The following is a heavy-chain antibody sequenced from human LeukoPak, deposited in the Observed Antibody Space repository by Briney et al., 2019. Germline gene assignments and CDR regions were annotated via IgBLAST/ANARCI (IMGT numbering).Heavy chain of an antibody. J-gene: IGHJ5*01. D-gene: IGHD6-13*01. CDR2: ISGSSATT. CDR3: AKGPFSSSWPNWFDS. CDR1: GFIFSNYA. Sequence: GGSLRLSCAASGFIFSNYALSWVRQAPGKGLEWVSAISGSSATTYYADSVKGRFTISRDNSKNTLYLQMNSLRAEDTAVYYCAKGPFSSSWPNWFDSWGQGTLVTVSS. V-gene: IGHV3-23*01.